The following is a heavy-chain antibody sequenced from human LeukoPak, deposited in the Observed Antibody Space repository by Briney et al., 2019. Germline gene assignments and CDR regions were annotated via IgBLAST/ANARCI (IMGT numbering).Heavy chain of an antibody. D-gene: IGHD5-18*01. CDR2: TSDSGGST. CDR3: ATGKLDGYSYGYFDY. V-gene: IGHV3-23*01. CDR1: TFTFNSYV. Sequence: PGGSLRLSCAASTFTFNSYVMSWVRQAPGKGLECVSATSDSGGSTYYADSVKGRFTISRDNSKNTLYLQMNSLRAEDTAVYYCATGKLDGYSYGYFDYWGQGRLVTVSS. J-gene: IGHJ4*02.